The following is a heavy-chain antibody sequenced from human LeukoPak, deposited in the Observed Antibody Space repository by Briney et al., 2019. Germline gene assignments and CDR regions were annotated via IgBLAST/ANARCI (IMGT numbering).Heavy chain of an antibody. J-gene: IGHJ5*02. CDR2: IYTSGST. V-gene: IGHV4-61*02. D-gene: IGHD4-23*01. CDR1: GGSISSGSYY. Sequence: PSQTLSLTCTVSGGSISSGSYYWSWIRQPAGKGLEWIGRIYTSGSTNYNPSLKSRVTISVDTSKNQFSLKLSSVTAADTAVYYCARVGPVVTPEGNWFDHWGQGTLVTVSS. CDR3: ARVGPVVTPEGNWFDH.